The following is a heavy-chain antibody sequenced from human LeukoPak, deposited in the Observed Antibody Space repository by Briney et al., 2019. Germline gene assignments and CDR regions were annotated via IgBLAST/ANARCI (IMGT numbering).Heavy chain of an antibody. CDR1: GYTFTSYG. V-gene: IGHV1-18*01. J-gene: IGHJ3*02. CDR2: ISAYNGNT. D-gene: IGHD3-16*01. CDR3: ARDPSLGLYTGGMEAFDI. Sequence: ASVKVSCKASGYTFTSYGISWVRQAPGQGLEWMGWISAYNGNTNYAQKLQGRVTMTTDTSTSTAYMELRSLRSDDTAIYYCARDPSLGLYTGGMEAFDIWGRGTMVTVSS.